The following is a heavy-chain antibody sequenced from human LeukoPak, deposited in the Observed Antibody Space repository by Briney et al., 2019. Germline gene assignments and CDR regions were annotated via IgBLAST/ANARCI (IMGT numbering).Heavy chain of an antibody. D-gene: IGHD3-10*01. CDR2: IYHSGST. CDR1: GYSISSGYY. CDR3: ALIVRASWPLDY. J-gene: IGHJ4*02. Sequence: SETLSLTCTVSGYSISSGYYWGWIRQPPGKGLEWIGSIYHSGSTYYNPSLKSRVTISVDTSKNQFSLKLSSVTAADTAVYYCALIVRASWPLDYWGQGTLVTVSS. V-gene: IGHV4-38-2*02.